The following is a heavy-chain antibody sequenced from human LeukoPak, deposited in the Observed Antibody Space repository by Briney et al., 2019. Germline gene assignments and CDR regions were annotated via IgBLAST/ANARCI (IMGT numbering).Heavy chain of an antibody. CDR2: IKQDGSEK. D-gene: IGHD6-13*01. CDR3: ASRGWSIAAATKPTKVDY. J-gene: IGHJ4*02. CDR1: GFTFSSYW. V-gene: IGHV3-7*01. Sequence: GGSLRLSCAASGFTFSSYWMSWVRQAPGKGLEWVANIKQDGSEKYYVDSVKGRSTISRDKAKNSLYLQKNSLRAEDTAVYYCASRGWSIAAATKPTKVDYWGQGTLVTVSS.